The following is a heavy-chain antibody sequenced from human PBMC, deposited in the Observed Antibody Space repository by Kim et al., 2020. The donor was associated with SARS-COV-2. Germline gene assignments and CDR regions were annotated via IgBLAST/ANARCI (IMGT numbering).Heavy chain of an antibody. CDR1: GGSFSGYY. CDR3: ARGLWGDVAHFDY. V-gene: IGHV4-34*01. CDR2: INHSGST. Sequence: SETLSLTCAVYGGSFSGYYWSWIRQPPGKGLEWIGEINHSGSTNYNPSLKSRVTISVDTSKNQFSLKLSSVTTADTAVYYCARGLWGDVAHFDYWGQGTLVTVSS. D-gene: IGHD3-16*01. J-gene: IGHJ4*02.